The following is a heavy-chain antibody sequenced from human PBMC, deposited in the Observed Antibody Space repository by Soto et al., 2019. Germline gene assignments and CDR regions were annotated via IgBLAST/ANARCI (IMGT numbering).Heavy chain of an antibody. V-gene: IGHV3-21*01. J-gene: IGHJ4*02. CDR1: GFTFSSYS. D-gene: IGHD2-15*01. CDR2: VSSRRSYI. CDR3: ARYLWDCSGGSCYSIGCFDN. Sequence: GGSLRLACAASGFTFSSYSMNWVRQAPGKGLEWVSSVSSRRSYIYYGDSVKGRFTISRDNVKTSMCRQMNSLRAEDPAVYYCARYLWDCSGGSCYSIGCFDNWGQGTMVTVSS.